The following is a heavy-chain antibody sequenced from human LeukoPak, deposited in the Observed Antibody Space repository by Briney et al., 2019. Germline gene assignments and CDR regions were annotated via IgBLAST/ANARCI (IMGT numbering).Heavy chain of an antibody. CDR1: GGSISSGSYY. CDR3: ARDLPAGGVGATGFDY. V-gene: IGHV4-61*02. D-gene: IGHD1-26*01. Sequence: PSETLSLTCTVSGGSISSGSYYWSWIRQPAGKGLEWIGRIYTSGSTNYNPSLKSRVTISVDTSKNQFSLKLSSVTAADTAVYYCARDLPAGGVGATGFDYWGQGTLVTVSS. CDR2: IYTSGST. J-gene: IGHJ4*02.